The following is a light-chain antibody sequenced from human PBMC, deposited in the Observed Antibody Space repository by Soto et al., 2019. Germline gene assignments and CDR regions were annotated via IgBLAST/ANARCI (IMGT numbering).Light chain of an antibody. J-gene: IGLJ1*01. Sequence: QSVLTQPPSVSGAPGQRVTISCTGSSSNIGAGYDVHWYQQLPGTAPKLLIYGNSNRPSGVPDRFSGSKSGTSASLAITGLRAEDEADYNCQSCDSSLSGYVFGTGTKLTVL. CDR1: SSNIGAGYD. CDR3: QSCDSSLSGYV. CDR2: GNS. V-gene: IGLV1-40*01.